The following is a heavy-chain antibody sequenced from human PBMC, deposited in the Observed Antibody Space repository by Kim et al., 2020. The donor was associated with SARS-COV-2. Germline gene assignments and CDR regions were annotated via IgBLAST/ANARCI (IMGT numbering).Heavy chain of an antibody. D-gene: IGHD5-18*01. Sequence: SETLSLTCAVYGGSFSGYYWSWIRQPPGKGLEWIGEINHSGSTNYNPSLKSRVTISVDTSKNQFSLKLSSVTAADTAVYYCARKSIQRPGINDAFDIWGQGTMVTVSS. J-gene: IGHJ3*02. CDR3: ARKSIQRPGINDAFDI. CDR1: GGSFSGYY. V-gene: IGHV4-34*01. CDR2: INHSGST.